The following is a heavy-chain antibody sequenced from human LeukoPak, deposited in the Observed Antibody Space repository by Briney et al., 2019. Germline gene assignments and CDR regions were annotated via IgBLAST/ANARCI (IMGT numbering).Heavy chain of an antibody. V-gene: IGHV3-33*01. CDR3: ARGKIDSSCYLYYFDY. D-gene: IGHD3-22*01. J-gene: IGHJ4*02. Sequence: GGSLRLSCAASGFTFSSYGMHWVRQAPGKGLEWVAVIWYDGSNKYYADSVKGRFTISRDNSKNTLYLQMNSLRAEDTAVYYCARGKIDSSCYLYYFDYWAREPWSPSPQ. CDR1: GFTFSSYG. CDR2: IWYDGSNK.